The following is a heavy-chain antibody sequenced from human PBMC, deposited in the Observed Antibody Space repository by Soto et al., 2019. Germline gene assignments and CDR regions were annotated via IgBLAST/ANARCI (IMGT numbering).Heavy chain of an antibody. CDR3: ARVAGESKYSEYCSGGSCYSPWFDP. CDR1: GCSISSGGYY. Sequence: SETLSLTCTVSGCSISSGGYYWSWIRQHPGKGMEWIGYIYYSGSTYYNPSLKSRVTISVDTSKNQFSLKLSSVTAADTAVYYCARVAGESKYSEYCSGGSCYSPWFDPWGQGTLVTVSS. V-gene: IGHV4-31*03. J-gene: IGHJ5*02. D-gene: IGHD2-15*01. CDR2: IYYSGST.